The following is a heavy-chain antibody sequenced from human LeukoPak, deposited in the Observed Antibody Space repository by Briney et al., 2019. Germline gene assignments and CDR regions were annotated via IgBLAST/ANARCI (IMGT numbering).Heavy chain of an antibody. CDR3: ARDPSFRYSYGKYYFDY. Sequence: GGSLRLSCAASGFTFDDYGMSWVRQAPGKGLVWVSRINSDGSSTSYADSVKGRFTISRDNAKNTLYLQMNSLRAEDTAVYYCARDPSFRYSYGKYYFDYWGQGTLVTVSS. CDR2: INSDGSST. J-gene: IGHJ4*02. V-gene: IGHV3-74*01. D-gene: IGHD5-18*01. CDR1: GFTFDDYG.